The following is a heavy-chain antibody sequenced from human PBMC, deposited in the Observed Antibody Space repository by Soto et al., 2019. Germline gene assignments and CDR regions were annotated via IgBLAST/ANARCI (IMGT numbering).Heavy chain of an antibody. V-gene: IGHV1-46*01. CDR1: GYTLTNYY. J-gene: IGHJ4*02. D-gene: IGHD3-10*01. CDR2: INPSGGST. CDR3: ARDHRLLWFGELLI. Sequence: GASVKVSCKASGYTLTNYYIHWVRQAPGQGLEWMGIINPSGGSTDYTQKFQDRVTMSRDTSTSTVYMELSSLRSEDTAVYYCARDHRLLWFGELLIWGQGTLVTVSS.